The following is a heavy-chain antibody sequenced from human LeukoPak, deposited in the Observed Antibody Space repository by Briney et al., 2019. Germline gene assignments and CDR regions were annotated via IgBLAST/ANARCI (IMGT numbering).Heavy chain of an antibody. CDR3: ARGQVGRFSSSTSCSLFDY. V-gene: IGHV4-34*01. CDR1: GGSFSGYY. D-gene: IGHD2-2*01. Sequence: SETLSLTCAVYGGSFSGYYWSWIRQPPGKGLGWIGEINHSGSTNYNPSLKSRVTISVDTSKNQFSLKLSSVTAADTAVYYCARGQVGRFSSSTSCSLFDYWGQGTLVTVSS. CDR2: INHSGST. J-gene: IGHJ4*02.